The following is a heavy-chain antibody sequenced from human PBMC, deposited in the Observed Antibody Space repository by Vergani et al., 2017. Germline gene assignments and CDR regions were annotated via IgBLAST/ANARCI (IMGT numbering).Heavy chain of an antibody. CDR2: INPNSGGT. J-gene: IGHJ4*02. Sequence: QVQLVQSGAEVKKPGASVKVSCKASGYTFTGYYMHWVRQAPGQGLEWMGWINPNSGGTNYAQKLQGRVTMTTDTSTSTAYMELGSLRSDDTAVYYCARDLGDGYNFDYWGQGTLVTVSS. CDR1: GYTFTGYY. D-gene: IGHD5-24*01. V-gene: IGHV1-2*02. CDR3: ARDLGDGYNFDY.